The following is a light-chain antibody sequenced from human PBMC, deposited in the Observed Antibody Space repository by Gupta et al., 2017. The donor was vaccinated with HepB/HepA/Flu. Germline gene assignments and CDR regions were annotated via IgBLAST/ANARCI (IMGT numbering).Light chain of an antibody. CDR2: GTS. Sequence: EIVLTQSPGTLSLSPGERVTLSCRASQSVTSMKLAWYQQKPGQAPRLLIFGTSSRATGIPDRFSGSASGTDFTLTISRLEPEDFAMYYCQQYSSSPLTFGGGTKVEIK. J-gene: IGKJ4*01. V-gene: IGKV3-20*01. CDR1: QSVTSMK. CDR3: QQYSSSPLT.